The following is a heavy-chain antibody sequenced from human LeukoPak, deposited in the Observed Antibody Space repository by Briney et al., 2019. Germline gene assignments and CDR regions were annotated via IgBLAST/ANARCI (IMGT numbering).Heavy chain of an antibody. D-gene: IGHD3-10*01. CDR1: GGSISSSSYY. CDR2: IYYSGST. CDR3: ARVTEKVRGLIGY. J-gene: IGHJ4*02. V-gene: IGHV4-39*07. Sequence: PSETLSLTCTVSGGSISSSSYYWGWIRQPPGKGLEWIGSIYYSGSTYYNPSLKSRVTISVDTSKNQFSLKLSSVTAADTAVYYCARVTEKVRGLIGYWGQGTLVTVSS.